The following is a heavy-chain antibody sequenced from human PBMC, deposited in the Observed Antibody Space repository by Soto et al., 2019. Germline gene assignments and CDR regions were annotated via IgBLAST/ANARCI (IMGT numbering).Heavy chain of an antibody. CDR2: IYHSGSP. Sequence: PSETQSLTCAVSGNSISRGYDWGWFRPPPGKGLAWIGIIYHSGSPYYNPSLKSRVTISVDTSKNQFSLKLSSVTAADTAVYYCARDGATTVVTPLDYWGQGTLVTVSS. CDR3: ARDGATTVVTPLDY. V-gene: IGHV4-38-2*02. CDR1: GNSISRGYD. D-gene: IGHD4-17*01. J-gene: IGHJ4*02.